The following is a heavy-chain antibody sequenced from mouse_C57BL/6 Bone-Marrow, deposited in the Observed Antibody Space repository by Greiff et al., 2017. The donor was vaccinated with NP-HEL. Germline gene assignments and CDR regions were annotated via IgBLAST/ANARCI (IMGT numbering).Heavy chain of an antibody. CDR1: GYTFTSYW. Sequence: QVQLQQPGAELVKPGASEKLSCKASGYTFTSYWMHWVKQRPGQGLEWIGMIHPNSGSTNYNEKFKSKATLTVDKSSSTAYMQLSSLTSEDSAVYYCARPSGYGGFAYWGQGTLVTVSA. CDR3: ARPSGYGGFAY. D-gene: IGHD2-2*01. CDR2: IHPNSGST. V-gene: IGHV1-64*01. J-gene: IGHJ3*01.